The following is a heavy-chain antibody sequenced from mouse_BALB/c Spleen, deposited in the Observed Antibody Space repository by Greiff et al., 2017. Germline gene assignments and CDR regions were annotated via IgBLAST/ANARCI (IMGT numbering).Heavy chain of an antibody. CDR2: IYPGDGDT. CDR3: ARSAYYGNYRYAMDY. D-gene: IGHD2-10*01. V-gene: IGHV1-80*01. J-gene: IGHJ4*01. Sequence: VQLQQSGAELVRPGASVKLSCKASGYTFTSYWMNWVKQRPGQGLEWIGRIYPGDGDTNYNGKFKGKATLTADKSSSTAYMQLSSLTSVDSAVYFCARSAYYGNYRYAMDYWGQGTSVTVSS. CDR1: GYTFTSYW.